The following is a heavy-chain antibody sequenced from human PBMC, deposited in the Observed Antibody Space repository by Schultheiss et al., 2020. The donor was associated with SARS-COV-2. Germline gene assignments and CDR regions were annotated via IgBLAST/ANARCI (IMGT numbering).Heavy chain of an antibody. CDR1: GFTFSSYA. J-gene: IGHJ2*01. V-gene: IGHV3-23*03. CDR2: IYSGGST. Sequence: GGSLRLSCAASGFTFSSYAMSWVRQAPGKGLEWVSVIYSGGSTYYADSVKGRFTISRDNSKNTLYLQMNSLRAEDTAVYYCAKDSNAGVYWYFDLWGRGTLVTVSS. CDR3: AKDSNAGVYWYFDL.